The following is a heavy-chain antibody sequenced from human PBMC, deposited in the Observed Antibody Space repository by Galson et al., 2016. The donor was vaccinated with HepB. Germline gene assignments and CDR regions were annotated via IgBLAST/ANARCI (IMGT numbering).Heavy chain of an antibody. J-gene: IGHJ6*03. CDR2: IYPGESDT. V-gene: IGHV5-51*01. CDR1: GYFFTTYW. D-gene: IGHD3-10*01. Sequence: QSGAEVKHPGESLTISCQASGYFFTTYWIAWVRQMPGKGLEWMGMIYPGESDTRYSPSFQGHVTISADRSTNTVYLQWSSLKASDTAVYFCARTASGNTYCYYYMDVWGKGTTVTVSS. CDR3: ARTASGNTYCYYYMDV.